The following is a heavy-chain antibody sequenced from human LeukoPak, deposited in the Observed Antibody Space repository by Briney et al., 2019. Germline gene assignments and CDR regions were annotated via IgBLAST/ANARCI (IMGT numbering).Heavy chain of an antibody. CDR3: ARDSYSGYDSGGY. Sequence: ASVKVSCKASGYTFTSYYMHWVRQAPGQGLEWMGIINPSGGSTSYAQEFRGRVTMTRDMSTSTVYMELSSLRSEDTAVYYCARDSYSGYDSGGYWGQGTLVTVSS. V-gene: IGHV1-46*01. D-gene: IGHD5-12*01. J-gene: IGHJ4*02. CDR1: GYTFTSYY. CDR2: INPSGGST.